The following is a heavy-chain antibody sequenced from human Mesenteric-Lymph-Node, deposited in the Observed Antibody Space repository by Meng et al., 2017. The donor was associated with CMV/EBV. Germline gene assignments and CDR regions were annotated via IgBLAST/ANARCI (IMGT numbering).Heavy chain of an antibody. CDR1: GFTFSNYG. Sequence: GESLKISCAASGFTFSNYGMNWVRQAPGKGLEWVSYITSTSNYMYYSDSLKGRFTISRDNAKNSLFLQMNSLRADDTAVYYCARGKYCSSTTCNGYFYYGMDVWGQGTTVTVSS. CDR2: ITSTSNYM. V-gene: IGHV3-21*01. D-gene: IGHD2-2*01. CDR3: ARGKYCSSTTCNGYFYYGMDV. J-gene: IGHJ6*02.